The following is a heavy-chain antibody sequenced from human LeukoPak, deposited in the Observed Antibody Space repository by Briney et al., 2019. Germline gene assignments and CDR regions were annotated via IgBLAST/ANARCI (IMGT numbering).Heavy chain of an antibody. CDR2: INHSGST. Sequence: SETLSLTCAVYGGSFSGYYWSWIRQPPGKGLEWIGEINHSGSTNYNPSLKSRVTISVDTSRNQFSLKLSSVTAADTAVYYCARDRYWGQGTLVTVSS. CDR1: GGSFSGYY. CDR3: ARDRY. V-gene: IGHV4-34*01. J-gene: IGHJ4*02.